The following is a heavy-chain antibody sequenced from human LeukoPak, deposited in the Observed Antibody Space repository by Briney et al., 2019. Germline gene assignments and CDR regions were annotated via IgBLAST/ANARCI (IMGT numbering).Heavy chain of an antibody. CDR2: MNPNSGNT. CDR3: ARGELGYCSGGSCYGGYNWFDP. V-gene: IGHV1-8*01. D-gene: IGHD2-15*01. CDR1: GYTFTSYD. Sequence: GASVKVSCKASGYTFTSYDINWLRQATGQGLEWMGWMNPNSGNTGYAQKFQGRVTMTRNTSISTAYMELSSLRSEDTAVYYCARGELGYCSGGSCYGGYNWFDPWGQGTLVTVSS. J-gene: IGHJ5*02.